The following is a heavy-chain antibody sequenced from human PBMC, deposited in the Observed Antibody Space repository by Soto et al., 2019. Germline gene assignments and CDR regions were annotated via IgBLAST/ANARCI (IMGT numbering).Heavy chain of an antibody. J-gene: IGHJ5*02. CDR1: GGSINSSSYF. Sequence: SETLSLTCTVSGGSINSSSYFWGWVRQPPGKGLEWIGSIYYSGSTYYNPSLRSRVTISADTSKNQFSLKLSSVTAADTAVFYCARHYSSGSRNWFDPWGQGTLVTVSS. D-gene: IGHD6-19*01. CDR2: IYYSGST. V-gene: IGHV4-39*01. CDR3: ARHYSSGSRNWFDP.